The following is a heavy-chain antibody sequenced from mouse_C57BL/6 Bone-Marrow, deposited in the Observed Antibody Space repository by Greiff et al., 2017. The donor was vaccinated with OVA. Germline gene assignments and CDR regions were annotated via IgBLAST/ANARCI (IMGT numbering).Heavy chain of an antibody. D-gene: IGHD2-1*01. CDR1: GFTFSNYA. J-gene: IGHJ4*01. V-gene: IGHV5-4*01. CDR3: AGYANSYAMDY. CDR2: ISDGGSYT. Sequence: EVQLVESGGGLVKPGGSLKLSCAASGFTFSNYAMSWVRQTPEKRLEWVATISDGGSYTYYPDNVKGRFTISRDNAKNNLDLQMSHLKSEDTAMYYCAGYANSYAMDYWGQGTSVTVSS.